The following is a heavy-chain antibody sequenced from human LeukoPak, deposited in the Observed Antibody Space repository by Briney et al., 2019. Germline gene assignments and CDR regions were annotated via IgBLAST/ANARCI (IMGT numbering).Heavy chain of an antibody. CDR3: ARAGPRVTMIVVVIQKWRAFDI. D-gene: IGHD3-22*01. CDR2: INHSGST. J-gene: IGHJ3*02. Sequence: SETLSLTCAVYGGSFSGYYWSWIRQPPGKGLEWIGEINHSGSTNYNPSLKSRVTISVDTSKNQFSLKLSSVTAADTAVYYCARAGPRVTMIVVVIQKWRAFDIWGLRTMVTVSS. V-gene: IGHV4-34*01. CDR1: GGSFSGYY.